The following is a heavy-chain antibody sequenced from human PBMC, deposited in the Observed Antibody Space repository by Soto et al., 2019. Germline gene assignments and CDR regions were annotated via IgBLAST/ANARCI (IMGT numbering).Heavy chain of an antibody. D-gene: IGHD3-16*01. V-gene: IGHV4-4*02. CDR2: IYHSGST. CDR1: SGSISSSNW. J-gene: IGHJ4*02. CDR3: ARVMITFGGVMEYYFDY. Sequence: SETLSLTCAVSSGSISSSNWWSWVRQPPGKGLEWIGEIYHSGSTNYNPSLKSRVTISVDKSKNQFSLKLSSVTAADTAVYYCARVMITFGGVMEYYFDYWGQGTLVTVSS.